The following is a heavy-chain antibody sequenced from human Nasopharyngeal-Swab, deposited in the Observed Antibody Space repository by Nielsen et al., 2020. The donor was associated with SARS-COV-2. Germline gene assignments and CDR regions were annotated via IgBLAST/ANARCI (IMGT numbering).Heavy chain of an antibody. CDR3: ARCGGDCYHDAFEI. V-gene: IGHV5-51*01. D-gene: IGHD2-21*02. J-gene: IGHJ3*02. Sequence: GESLKISCKASGYSFTSYWIGWVRQTPGKGLEWMGIIYTGDSDTRYSPSFPGQVTISADKSISTAYLQWSSLKASDTAMYYCARCGGDCYHDAFEIWGQGTMVTVSS. CDR2: IYTGDSDT. CDR1: GYSFTSYW.